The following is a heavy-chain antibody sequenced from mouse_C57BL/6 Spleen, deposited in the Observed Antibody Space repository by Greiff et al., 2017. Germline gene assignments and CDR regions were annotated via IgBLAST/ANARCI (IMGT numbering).Heavy chain of an antibody. J-gene: IGHJ3*01. CDR3: ARADYYCGSSYEAWFAY. Sequence: QVQLQQPGAELVKPGASVKLSCKASGYTFTSYWLQWVKQRPGQGLEWIGGIDPSDSYTNYNRKFKGKATLTVDTSSSTAYMQLSSLTSEDSAVYYCARADYYCGSSYEAWFAYWGQGTLVTVSA. CDR1: GYTFTSYW. D-gene: IGHD1-1*01. CDR2: IDPSDSYT. V-gene: IGHV1-50*01.